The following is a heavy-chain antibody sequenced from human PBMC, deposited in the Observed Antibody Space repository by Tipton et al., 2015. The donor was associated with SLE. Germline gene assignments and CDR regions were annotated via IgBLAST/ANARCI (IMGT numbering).Heavy chain of an antibody. CDR2: ISSSSSYI. CDR3: ARDPHCSSTSCYPVHWFDP. J-gene: IGHJ5*02. D-gene: IGHD2-2*01. Sequence: RLSCAASGFTFSSYSMNWVRQAPGKGLEWVSSISSSSSYIYYADSVKGRFTISRDNAKNSLYLQMNSLRAEDTAVYYCARDPHCSSTSCYPVHWFDPWGQGTLVTVSS. CDR1: GFTFSSYS. V-gene: IGHV3-21*01.